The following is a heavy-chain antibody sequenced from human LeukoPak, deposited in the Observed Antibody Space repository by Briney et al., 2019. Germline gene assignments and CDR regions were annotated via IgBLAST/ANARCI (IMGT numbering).Heavy chain of an antibody. CDR3: ARFRGVTGTTSYFDY. CDR2: INAGNGNT. V-gene: IGHV1-3*01. J-gene: IGHJ4*02. Sequence: ASVKVSCKASGYTFTSYAMHWVRQAPGQRLGWMGWINAGNGNTKYSQKFQGRVTITRDTSASTAYMELSSLRSEDTAVYYCARFRGVTGTTSYFDYWGQGTLVTVSS. CDR1: GYTFTSYA. D-gene: IGHD1-20*01.